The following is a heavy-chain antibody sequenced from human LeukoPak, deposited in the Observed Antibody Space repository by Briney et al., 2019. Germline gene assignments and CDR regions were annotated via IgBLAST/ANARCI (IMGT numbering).Heavy chain of an antibody. CDR2: ISYDGSNV. J-gene: IGHJ4*02. Sequence: GRSLRLSCATFGFTFNTYGMHWVRQAPGKGLDWVALISYDGSNVYYADSVKGRFTISRDNSTNMLYLQMNSLRAEDTAVYYCAKDQGADGILTGHDYWGQGTLVTVSS. CDR1: GFTFNTYG. CDR3: AKDQGADGILTGHDY. V-gene: IGHV3-30*18. D-gene: IGHD3-9*01.